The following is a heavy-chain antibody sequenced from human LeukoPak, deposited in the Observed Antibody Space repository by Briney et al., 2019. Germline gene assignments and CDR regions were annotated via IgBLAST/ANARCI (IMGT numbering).Heavy chain of an antibody. D-gene: IGHD6-19*01. CDR3: ARTNPSGWYGPPYYYYYMDV. V-gene: IGHV4-39*07. CDR2: IYHSGST. CDR1: GGSISSSSYY. Sequence: TSETLSLTCTVSGGSISSSSYYWGWIRQPPGKGLEWIGSIYHSGSTYYNPSLKSRVTISVGTSKNQFSLKLSSATAADTAVYYCARTNPSGWYGPPYYYYYMDVWGKGTSVTVSS. J-gene: IGHJ6*03.